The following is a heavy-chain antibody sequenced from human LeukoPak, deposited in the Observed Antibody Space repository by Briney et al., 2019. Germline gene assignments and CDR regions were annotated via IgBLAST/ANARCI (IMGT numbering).Heavy chain of an antibody. V-gene: IGHV1-69*13. CDR1: GGTFSSYA. D-gene: IGHD3-22*01. CDR3: ASHYYDSSGSGLLDY. Sequence: SVSVFYKASGGTFSSYAISWARQAPGQGLEWMGGIIPIFGTAIYAQKFQGRVTITADESTSTAYMELSSLRSEDTAVYSCASHYYDSSGSGLLDYWGQGTLVTVSS. CDR2: IIPIFGTA. J-gene: IGHJ4*02.